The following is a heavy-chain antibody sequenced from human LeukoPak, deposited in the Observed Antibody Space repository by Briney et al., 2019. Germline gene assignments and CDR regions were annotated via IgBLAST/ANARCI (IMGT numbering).Heavy chain of an antibody. V-gene: IGHV4-59*01. CDR1: GGSISSYY. CDR2: IYYSGNT. Sequence: SETLSLTCTVSGGSISSYYWSWIRQPPGKGLEWIAYIYYSGNTNSNPSLKSRLTISVDTSKNQFSLKLSSVTAADTAVYYCAGGGTYYDYWAQGTLVTVSS. J-gene: IGHJ4*02. D-gene: IGHD3-16*01. CDR3: AGGGTYYDY.